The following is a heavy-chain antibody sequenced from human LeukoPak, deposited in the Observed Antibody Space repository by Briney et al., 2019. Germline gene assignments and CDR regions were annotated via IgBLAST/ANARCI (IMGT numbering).Heavy chain of an antibody. CDR1: GYTFTSYG. V-gene: IGHV1-18*01. J-gene: IGHJ4*02. D-gene: IGHD3-22*01. CDR2: ISAYNGNT. CDR3: ARDLSHYYDSSGPNDY. Sequence: ASVKVSCKASGYTFTSYGISWVRQAPGQGLEWMGWISAYNGNTNYAQKLQGRVTMTTDTSTSTAYMELRSLRSDDTAVYYCARDLSHYYDSSGPNDYWGQGTLVTVSS.